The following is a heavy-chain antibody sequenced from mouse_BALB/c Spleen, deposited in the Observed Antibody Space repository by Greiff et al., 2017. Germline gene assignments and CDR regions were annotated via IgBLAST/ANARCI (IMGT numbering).Heavy chain of an antibody. D-gene: IGHD1-1*01. Sequence: VQLQQSGAELVKPGASVKLSCTASGFNIKDTYMHWVKQRPEQGLEWIGRIDPANGNTKYDPKFQGKATITADTSSNTAYLQLSSLTSEDTAVYYCAEGGGSSLFEVWGAGTTVTVSS. CDR1: GFNIKDTY. CDR3: AEGGGSSLFEV. CDR2: IDPANGNT. J-gene: IGHJ1*01. V-gene: IGHV14-3*02.